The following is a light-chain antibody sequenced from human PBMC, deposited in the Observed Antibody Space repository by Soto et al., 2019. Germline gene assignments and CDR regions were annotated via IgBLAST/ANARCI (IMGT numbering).Light chain of an antibody. J-gene: IGKJ2*01. CDR2: KAS. V-gene: IGKV1-5*03. Sequence: DIQMTQSPSTLSASVGDRVTITCRASQSISNWLAWYQQKPGKAPKLLIYKASSFQSGVPSRFSGSGFGTEFTLTISSLQPDDFATYYCQQYNSYPYTFGQGTKLEIK. CDR3: QQYNSYPYT. CDR1: QSISNW.